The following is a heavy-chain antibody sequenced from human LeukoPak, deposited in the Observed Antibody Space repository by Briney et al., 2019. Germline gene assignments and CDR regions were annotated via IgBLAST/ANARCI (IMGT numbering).Heavy chain of an antibody. Sequence: ASVKVSCKASGYTFTGYYMHWVRQAPGQGLEWMGWINPNSGGTNYAQKFQGRVTMTRDTSISTAYMELSRLRSDDTAVYYCARGRYDYVWGSYRYYYYMDVWGKGTTVTISS. D-gene: IGHD3-16*02. J-gene: IGHJ6*03. CDR3: ARGRYDYVWGSYRYYYYMDV. CDR2: INPNSGGT. V-gene: IGHV1-2*02. CDR1: GYTFTGYY.